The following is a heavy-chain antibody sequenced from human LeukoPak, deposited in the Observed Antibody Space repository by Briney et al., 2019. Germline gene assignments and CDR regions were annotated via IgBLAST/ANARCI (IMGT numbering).Heavy chain of an antibody. V-gene: IGHV3-7*01. D-gene: IGHD3-16*02. CDR2: IKQDGSEK. J-gene: IGHJ4*02. Sequence: GGSLRLSCAASGFTVSSNFMTWVRQAPGKGLEWVANIKQDGSEKYYVDSVKGRFTISRDNAKNSLYLQMNSLRAEDTAVYYCARTYDYVWGSYRYYFDYWGQGTLVTVSS. CDR3: ARTYDYVWGSYRYYFDY. CDR1: GFTVSSNF.